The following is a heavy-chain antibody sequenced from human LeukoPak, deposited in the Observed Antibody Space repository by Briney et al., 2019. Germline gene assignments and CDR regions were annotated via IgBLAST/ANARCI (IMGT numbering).Heavy chain of an antibody. CDR3: ARDSPRIAAAGPGPTFDP. CDR1: GFTFSSYS. V-gene: IGHV3-21*01. CDR2: ISSSSSYI. J-gene: IGHJ5*02. Sequence: GGSLRLSCAASGFTFSSYSMNWVRQAPGKGLEWVSSISSSSSYIYYADSVKGRFTISRDNAKNSLYLQMNSLRAEDTAVYYCARDSPRIAAAGPGPTFDPWGQGTLVTVSS. D-gene: IGHD6-13*01.